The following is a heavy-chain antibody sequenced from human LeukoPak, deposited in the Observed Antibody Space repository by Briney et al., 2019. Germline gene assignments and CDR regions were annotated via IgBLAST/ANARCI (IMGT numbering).Heavy chain of an antibody. Sequence: GRSLRLSCAASGFTFNSYAMHWVRQAPGKGLEWVAVISYDGSNKYYADSVKGRFTISRDNSKNTLYLQMNSLRAEDTAVYYCARAQGGAAGTNWFDPWGQGTLVTVSS. J-gene: IGHJ5*02. CDR1: GFTFNSYA. V-gene: IGHV3-30-3*01. D-gene: IGHD6-13*01. CDR3: ARAQGGAAGTNWFDP. CDR2: ISYDGSNK.